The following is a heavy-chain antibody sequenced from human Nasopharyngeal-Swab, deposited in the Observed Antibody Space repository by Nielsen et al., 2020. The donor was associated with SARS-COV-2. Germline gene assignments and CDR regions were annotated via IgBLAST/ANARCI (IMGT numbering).Heavy chain of an antibody. CDR2: IWYDGSNE. J-gene: IGHJ4*02. CDR1: GFTFSSYG. D-gene: IGHD6-6*01. CDR3: ARDHYSSSSGPSNFDC. Sequence: GESLKISCAASGFTFSSYGMHWVRQAPGKGLEWVAVIWYDGSNEYYADSVKGRFTISRDNSKNTLYLQMNSLRVEDTAVYYCARDHYSSSSGPSNFDCWGQGTLVTVSS. V-gene: IGHV3-33*01.